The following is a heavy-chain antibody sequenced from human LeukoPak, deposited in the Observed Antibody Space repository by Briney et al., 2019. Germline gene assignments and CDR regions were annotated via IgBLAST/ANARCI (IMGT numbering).Heavy chain of an antibody. CDR3: AREGRQLWLRGRVLDY. CDR1: GYTFTSYA. CDR2: INTNTGNP. Sequence: ASVTVSCRASGYTFTSYAMNWVRQAPGQGLEWMGWINTNTGNPTYAQGFTGRFVFSLDTSVSTAYLQISSLKAEDTAVYYCAREGRQLWLRGRVLDYWGQGTLVTVSS. J-gene: IGHJ4*02. V-gene: IGHV7-4-1*02. D-gene: IGHD5-18*01.